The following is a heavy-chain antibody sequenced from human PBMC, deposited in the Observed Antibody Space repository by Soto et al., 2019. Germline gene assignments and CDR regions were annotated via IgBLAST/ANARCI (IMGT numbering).Heavy chain of an antibody. V-gene: IGHV4-59*01. D-gene: IGHD3-3*01. CDR2: IYYSGST. J-gene: IGHJ4*02. Sequence: PSETLSLTCTVSGGSISSYYWSWIRQPPGKGLEWIGYIYYSGSTNYNPSLKSRVTISVDTSKNQFSLKLSSVTAADTAVYYCARFRGGSGVVITPDFAYGGQGTRVT. CDR1: GGSISSYY. CDR3: ARFRGGSGVVITPDFAY.